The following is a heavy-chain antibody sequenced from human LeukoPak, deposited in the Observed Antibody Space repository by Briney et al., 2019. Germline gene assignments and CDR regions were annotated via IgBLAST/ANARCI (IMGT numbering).Heavy chain of an antibody. Sequence: PGGSLRLSCAASGFTFSSLGMHWVRQAPGKGLEWVAVISYDGSNKYYADFVKGRFTISRDNSKNTLYLQMNSLRTEDTAVYYCAKGYYGYDFWSGGDYWGQGTLVIVSS. V-gene: IGHV3-30*18. J-gene: IGHJ4*02. D-gene: IGHD3-3*01. CDR2: ISYDGSNK. CDR3: AKGYYGYDFWSGGDY. CDR1: GFTFSSLG.